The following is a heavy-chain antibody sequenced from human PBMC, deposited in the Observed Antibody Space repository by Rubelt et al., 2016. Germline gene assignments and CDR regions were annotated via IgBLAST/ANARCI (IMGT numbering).Heavy chain of an antibody. V-gene: IGHV6-1*01. CDR1: GDSVSSNSAT. J-gene: IGHJ6*02. CDR3: VRLVGSSWLDV. D-gene: IGHD6-13*01. CDR2: TYYRSKWYK. Sequence: QVQLQQSGPGLVKPSQTLSLTCAISGDSVSSNSATWTWIRQSPSRGLEWLGRTYYRSKWYKCYAVSFKSRITINPDTSKNQFSLQLNAVTPEETAVYYCVRLVGSSWLDVWGQGTSVTVSS.